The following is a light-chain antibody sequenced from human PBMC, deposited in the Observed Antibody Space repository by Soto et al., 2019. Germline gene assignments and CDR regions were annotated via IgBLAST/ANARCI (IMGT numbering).Light chain of an antibody. V-gene: IGKV1-5*01. CDR3: QQYSTYVYT. CDR1: ESISSW. J-gene: IGKJ2*01. CDR2: DAS. Sequence: DIQMTQSPSTLSASVGDRVTITCRASESISSWLAWYQQKPGKAPKVLIYDASSLESGVPSRFSGSGFRTEFTLTITSLQPDDFATYYCQQYSTYVYTFGQGTKLEIK.